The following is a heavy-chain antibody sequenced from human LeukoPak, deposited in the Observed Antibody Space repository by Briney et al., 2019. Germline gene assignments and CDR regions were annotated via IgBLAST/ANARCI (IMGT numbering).Heavy chain of an antibody. V-gene: IGHV3-23*01. CDR1: GFTFSSYA. J-gene: IGHJ4*02. Sequence: GGSLRLSCAASGFTFSSYAMSWVRQAPGKGLEWVSAISGSGGSTYYADSVKGRVTISRGNSKNTLYLQMNSLRAEDTAVYYCAKGSLHPGIFDYWGQGTLVTVSS. CDR2: ISGSGGST. CDR3: AKGSLHPGIFDY.